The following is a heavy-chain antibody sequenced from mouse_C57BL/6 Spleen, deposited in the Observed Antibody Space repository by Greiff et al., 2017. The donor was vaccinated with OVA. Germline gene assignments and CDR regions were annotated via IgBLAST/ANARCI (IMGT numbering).Heavy chain of an antibody. Sequence: VQLQQPGTELVKPGASVKLSCKASGYTFTSYWMHWVKQRPGQGLEWIGNINPSNGGTNYNEKFKSKATLTVDKSSSTAYMQLSSLTSEDSAVYYCARPSLNYYGSSYYAMDYWGQGTSVTVSS. CDR2: INPSNGGT. V-gene: IGHV1-53*01. J-gene: IGHJ4*01. D-gene: IGHD1-1*01. CDR3: ARPSLNYYGSSYYAMDY. CDR1: GYTFTSYW.